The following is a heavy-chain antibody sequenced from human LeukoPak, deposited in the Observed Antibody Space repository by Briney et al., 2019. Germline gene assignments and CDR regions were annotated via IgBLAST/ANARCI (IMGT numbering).Heavy chain of an antibody. V-gene: IGHV1-2*02. J-gene: IGHJ3*01. CDR1: GYSFNEYY. Sequence: ASVKVSCKASGYSFNEYYVHWGRQAPGQGLEFMGWINPNSGATNYAQNFQGRVTMTRDMSISTAYMDLSRLRSDDTAVYYCARDLAMYCGGGSCYSDGFGFWGQGTMVTVSS. CDR3: ARDLAMYCGGGSCYSDGFGF. CDR2: INPNSGAT. D-gene: IGHD2-15*01.